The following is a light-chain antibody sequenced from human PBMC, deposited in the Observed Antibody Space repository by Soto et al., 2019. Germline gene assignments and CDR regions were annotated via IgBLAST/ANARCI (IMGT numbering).Light chain of an antibody. Sequence: SYELTQPPPLSVAPGQTARITCGGYNIGSKSVHWYHQKPGQAPVLVVYDNRDRPSGIPERVSGSNSVNTATLTISRVEAGDEADYYCQVWDTSSDHVVFGGGTKVTVL. V-gene: IGLV3-21*02. CDR1: NIGSKS. J-gene: IGLJ2*01. CDR3: QVWDTSSDHVV. CDR2: DNR.